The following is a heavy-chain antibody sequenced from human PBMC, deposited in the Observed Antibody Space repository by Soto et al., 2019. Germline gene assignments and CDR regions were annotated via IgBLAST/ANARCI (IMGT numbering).Heavy chain of an antibody. CDR3: ARQLRYGRGSYYRVRVSGMDV. D-gene: IGHD3-10*01. CDR1: EYSFNSYW. CDR2: IYPCDSDT. J-gene: IGHJ6*02. Sequence: XESLNLSWRGCEYSFNSYWIGWVRQTPGKSLEWMGIIYPCDSDTRYSPSCKGQDTISADKSISTAYLQWSSLKSSDTGIYYCARQLRYGRGSYYRVRVSGMDVWGQGTTVTVSS. V-gene: IGHV5-51*01.